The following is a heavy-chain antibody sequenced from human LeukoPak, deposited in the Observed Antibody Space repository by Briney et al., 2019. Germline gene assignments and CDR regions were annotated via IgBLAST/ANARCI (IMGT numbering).Heavy chain of an antibody. CDR2: IYYSGST. CDR1: GGSISSGGYY. D-gene: IGHD4-11*01. CDR3: ARTSNYLGFDY. V-gene: IGHV4-30-4*08. Sequence: KSSETLSLTCTVSGGSISSGGYYWSWIRQHPGKGLEWIGYIYYSGSTYYNPSLKSRVTISVDTSKNQFSLKLSSVTAADTAVYYCARTSNYLGFDYWGQGTLVTVSS. J-gene: IGHJ4*02.